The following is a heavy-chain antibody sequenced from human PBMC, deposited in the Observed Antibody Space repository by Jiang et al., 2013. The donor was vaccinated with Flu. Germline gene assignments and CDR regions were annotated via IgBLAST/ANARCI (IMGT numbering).Heavy chain of an antibody. CDR1: GYSFTSYW. CDR2: IDPSDSYT. Sequence: SLRISCKGSGYSFTSYWISWVRQMPGKGLEWMGRIDPSDSYTNYSPSFQGHVTISADKSISTAYLQWSSLKASDTAMYYCARYMVRGVTYYYYGMDVWGQGTTVTVSS. V-gene: IGHV5-10-1*01. D-gene: IGHD3-10*01. J-gene: IGHJ6*02. CDR3: ARYMVRGVTYYYYGMDV.